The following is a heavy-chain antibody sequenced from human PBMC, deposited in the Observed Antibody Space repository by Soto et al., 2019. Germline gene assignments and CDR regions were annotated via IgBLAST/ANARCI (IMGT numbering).Heavy chain of an antibody. D-gene: IGHD6-6*01. Sequence: EVQLVESGGGLVKPGGSLRLSCAGSGFAISDAWMSWVRQPPGKGLEWVARIKSESDVGALDYAAPVKGRLGVSRDDSRNTLFLQSTSMRDDDTGVYYCTTDLRQLAHFDNWRQRTLVSVSS. CDR2: IKSESDVGAL. CDR3: TTDLRQLAHFDN. CDR1: GFAISDAW. J-gene: IGHJ4*02. V-gene: IGHV3-15*01.